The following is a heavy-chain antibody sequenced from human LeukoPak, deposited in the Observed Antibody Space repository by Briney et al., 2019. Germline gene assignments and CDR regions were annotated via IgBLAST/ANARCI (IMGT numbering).Heavy chain of an antibody. Sequence: GGSLRLSCTASGFTLRNYWMHWVRQVPGKRLVWVSRISGDGSVTNYADSVQGRFTISRDNAKNILYLQIDSLRSEDTAVYYCARYSSSSGGSSYYLDYWGHGTLVTVSS. CDR1: GFTLRNYW. CDR2: ISGDGSVT. D-gene: IGHD6-6*01. V-gene: IGHV3-74*01. J-gene: IGHJ4*01. CDR3: ARYSSSSGGSSYYLDY.